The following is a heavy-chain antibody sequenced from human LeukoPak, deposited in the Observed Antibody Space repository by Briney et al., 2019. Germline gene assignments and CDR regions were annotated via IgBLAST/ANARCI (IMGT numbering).Heavy chain of an antibody. CDR3: ARGGIFGYSGYDLIDYYYYGMDV. CDR2: IYYSGST. D-gene: IGHD5-12*01. Sequence: SETLSLTCTVSGGSISSYYWSWIRQPPGKGLEWIGYIYYSGSTNYNPSLKSRVTISVDTSKNQFSLKLSSVTAADTAVYYCARGGIFGYSGYDLIDYYYYGMDVWGQGTTVTVSS. J-gene: IGHJ6*02. CDR1: GGSISSYY. V-gene: IGHV4-59*01.